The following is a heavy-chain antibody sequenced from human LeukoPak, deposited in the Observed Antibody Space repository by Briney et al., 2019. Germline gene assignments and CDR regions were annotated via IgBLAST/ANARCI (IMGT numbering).Heavy chain of an antibody. CDR3: ARVQGDYDILTGYYYYFDY. J-gene: IGHJ4*02. CDR1: GGSISSSSYY. V-gene: IGHV4-39*07. CDR2: IYYSGST. D-gene: IGHD3-9*01. Sequence: SETLSLTCTVSGGSISSSSYYWGWIRQPPGKGLEWIWSIYYSGSTYYNPSLKSRVTISVDTSKNQFSLKLSSVTAADTAVYYCARVQGDYDILTGYYYYFDYWGQGTLVTVSS.